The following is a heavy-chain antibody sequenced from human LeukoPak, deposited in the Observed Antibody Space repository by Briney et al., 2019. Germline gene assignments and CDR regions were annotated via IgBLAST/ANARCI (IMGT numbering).Heavy chain of an antibody. CDR1: GGSISSSSYY. CDR2: IYYSGST. V-gene: IGHV4-39*01. CDR3: ARQGTWKYYFDY. D-gene: IGHD1-1*01. J-gene: IGHJ4*02. Sequence: PSETLSLTCTVSGGSISSSSYYWGWIRHPPGKGLEWIGSIYYSGSTYYNPSLKSRVTISVDTSKNQFSLKLSSVTAADTAVYYCARQGTWKYYFDYWGQGTLVTVSS.